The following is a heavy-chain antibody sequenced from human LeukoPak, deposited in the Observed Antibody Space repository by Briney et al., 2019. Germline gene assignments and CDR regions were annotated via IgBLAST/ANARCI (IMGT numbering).Heavy chain of an antibody. CDR2: ISYDGSNK. D-gene: IGHD5-12*01. J-gene: IGHJ4*02. V-gene: IGHV3-30*04. Sequence: GGSLRLSCAASGFTFSSYEMNWVRQAPGKGLEWVAVISYDGSNKYYADSVKGRFTISRDNSKNTLYLQMNSLRAEDTAVYYCARDREDVATINLDYWGQGTLVTVSS. CDR3: ARDREDVATINLDY. CDR1: GFTFSSYE.